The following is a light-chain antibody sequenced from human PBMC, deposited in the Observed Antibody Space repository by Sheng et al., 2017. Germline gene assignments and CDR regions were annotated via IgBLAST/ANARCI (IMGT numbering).Light chain of an antibody. J-gene: IGKJ1*01. Sequence: EIVMTQSPATLSVSPGERATLSCRASQSVSSNLAWYQQKPGQAPRLLIYGASTRATGIPARFSGSGSGTEFTLTISSLQSEDFTTYYCQQASGLPWTFGQGTKVEIK. CDR3: QQASGLPWT. CDR1: QSVSSN. CDR2: GAS. V-gene: IGKV3-15*01.